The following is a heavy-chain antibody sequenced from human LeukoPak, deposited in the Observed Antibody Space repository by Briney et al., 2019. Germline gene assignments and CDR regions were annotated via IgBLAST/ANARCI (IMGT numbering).Heavy chain of an antibody. CDR2: ISSSSSYI. Sequence: GGSLRLSCAASGFTFSSYSMNWVRQAPGKGLEWVSSISSSSSYIYYADSVKGRFTISRDNAKNSLYLQMNSLRAEDTAVYYCASAFGVVITSPNYWGQGTLVTVSS. CDR3: ASAFGVVITSPNY. CDR1: GFTFSSYS. D-gene: IGHD3-3*01. V-gene: IGHV3-21*01. J-gene: IGHJ4*02.